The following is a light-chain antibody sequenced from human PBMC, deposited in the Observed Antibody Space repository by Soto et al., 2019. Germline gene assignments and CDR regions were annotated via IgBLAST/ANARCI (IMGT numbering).Light chain of an antibody. J-gene: IGKJ1*01. CDR2: AAS. CDR3: QQSYRTPRT. CDR1: QSISSY. Sequence: DIQMTQSPSSLSASVGDRVTITCRASQSISSYLNWYQQKPGKAPKLLIYAASSLQGGVPSRFSGSGFGTDFTLTISSLQPEDFATYYCQQSYRTPRTFGQGTKVEIK. V-gene: IGKV1-39*01.